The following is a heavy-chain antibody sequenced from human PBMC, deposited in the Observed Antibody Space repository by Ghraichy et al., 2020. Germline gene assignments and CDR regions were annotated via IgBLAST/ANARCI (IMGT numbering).Heavy chain of an antibody. Sequence: GSLRLSCTVSGDPISSTNYYWGWIRQPPGKGLEWIGSIYYSGSTHYNPSLKSRVIVSIDTSKNQFSLKLSSISAADTGVYYCATNTSGRWFDPWGQGTLVTVSS. CDR3: ATNTSGRWFDP. J-gene: IGHJ5*02. D-gene: IGHD6-19*01. CDR1: GDPISSTNYY. CDR2: IYYSGST. V-gene: IGHV4-39*01.